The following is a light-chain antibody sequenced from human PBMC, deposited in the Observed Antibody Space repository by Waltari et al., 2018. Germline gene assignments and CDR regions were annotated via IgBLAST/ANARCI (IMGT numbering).Light chain of an antibody. CDR3: QQLNSYPLT. V-gene: IGKV1-9*01. Sequence: IQLTQSPSSLSASVGDRVTITCRASQGISSYLAWYQQKPGKAPKLLCYAASTLQSGVPSRFSGSGSGTDFTLTISILQPEDFSTYYCQQLNSYPLTVGGGTKVEIK. CDR1: QGISSY. J-gene: IGKJ4*01. CDR2: AAS.